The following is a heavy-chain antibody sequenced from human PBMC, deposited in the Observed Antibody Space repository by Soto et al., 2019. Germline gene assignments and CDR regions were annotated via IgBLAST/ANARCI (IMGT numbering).Heavy chain of an antibody. Sequence: GASVKVSCKASGLTFSTSAVQWVRQARGQRLEWIGWIVVGSGSTKYAQKFQERVTITRDMSTSTAYMELNSLRSEDTAVYYCAAPPNRDAYNYRYLGQGTLVTVSS. CDR2: IVVGSGST. CDR1: GLTFSTSA. J-gene: IGHJ4*02. D-gene: IGHD5-12*01. V-gene: IGHV1-58*01. CDR3: AAPPNRDAYNYRY.